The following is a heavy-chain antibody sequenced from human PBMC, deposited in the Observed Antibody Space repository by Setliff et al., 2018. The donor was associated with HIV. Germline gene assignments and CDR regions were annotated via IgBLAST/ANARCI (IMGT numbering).Heavy chain of an antibody. J-gene: IGHJ3*02. CDR2: MYTGGTT. CDR3: TRWAGNDAFDI. D-gene: IGHD1-26*01. CDR1: GDSITSSY. V-gene: IGHV4-4*08. Sequence: SETLSLTCVVSGDSITSSYWTWIRQPPGKGLEWIAYMYTGGTTNYNPSLKSRVAVSVVRSKNQFSLKLSSVTAADTAVYYCTRWAGNDAFDIWGQGTMVTVSS.